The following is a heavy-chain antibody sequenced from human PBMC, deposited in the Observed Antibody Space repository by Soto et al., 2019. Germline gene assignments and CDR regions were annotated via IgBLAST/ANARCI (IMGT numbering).Heavy chain of an antibody. D-gene: IGHD2-15*01. J-gene: IGHJ6*02. CDR2: IIPIFGTA. CDR3: ARGVVSGPMDV. V-gene: IGHV1-69*13. Sequence: SVKVSCKASGGTFSCYAISWVRQAPGQGLEWKGGIIPIFGTANYAQKFQGRVTITADESTSTAYMELSSLRSEDTAVYYCARGVVSGPMDVWGQGTTVTVSS. CDR1: GGTFSCYA.